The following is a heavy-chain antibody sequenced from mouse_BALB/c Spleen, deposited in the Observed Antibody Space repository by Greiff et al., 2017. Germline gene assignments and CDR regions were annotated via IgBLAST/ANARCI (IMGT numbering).Heavy chain of an antibody. D-gene: IGHD2-13*01. CDR3: ARHMTGYYAMDY. J-gene: IGHJ4*01. V-gene: IGHV2-6-2*01. Sequence: VMLVESGPDLVAPSQSLSITCTVSGFSLTSYGVHWVRQPPGKGLEWLVVIWSDGSTTYNSALKSRLSISKDNSKSQVFLKMNSLQTDDTAMYYCARHMTGYYAMDYWGQGTSVTVSS. CDR1: GFSLTSYG. CDR2: IWSDGST.